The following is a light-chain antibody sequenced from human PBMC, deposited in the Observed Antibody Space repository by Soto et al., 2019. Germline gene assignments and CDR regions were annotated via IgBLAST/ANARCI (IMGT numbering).Light chain of an antibody. Sequence: EIVLTQSPGTLSLSPGERATLSCRASQSVNSNFLAWYQQRPGQAPRLLIYAASTRATGIPGRFSGSRSETDFTLTISRLEPEDFAVYYCQHYGSSPPNTFGQGTKVDIK. CDR2: AAS. V-gene: IGKV3-20*01. J-gene: IGKJ2*01. CDR3: QHYGSSPPNT. CDR1: QSVNSNF.